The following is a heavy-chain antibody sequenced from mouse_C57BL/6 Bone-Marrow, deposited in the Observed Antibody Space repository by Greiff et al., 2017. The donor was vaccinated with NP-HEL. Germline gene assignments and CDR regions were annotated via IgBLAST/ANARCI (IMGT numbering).Heavy chain of an antibody. Sequence: VQLQQPGAELVKPGASVKLSCKASGYTFTSYWMHWVKQRPGRGLEWIGRIDPNSGGTKYNEKFKSKATLTVDKPSSTAYMQLSSQTSEDSAVYYCARGTFNYYGSRFDYWGQGTTLTVSS. CDR1: GYTFTSYW. J-gene: IGHJ2*01. V-gene: IGHV1-72*01. CDR2: IDPNSGGT. D-gene: IGHD1-1*01. CDR3: ARGTFNYYGSRFDY.